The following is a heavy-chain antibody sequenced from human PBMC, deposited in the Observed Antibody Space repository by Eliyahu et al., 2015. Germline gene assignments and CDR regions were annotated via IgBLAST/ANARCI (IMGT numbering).Heavy chain of an antibody. V-gene: IGHV3-48*01. D-gene: IGHD6-19*01. CDR2: ISSSSSTI. Sequence: EVQLVESGGGLVQPGGSLXLSCAASGFTFSSYSMNWVRQAPGKGLEWVSYISSSSSTIYYADSVKGRFTISRDNAKNSLYLQMNSLRAEDTAVYYCATVLWLALDYWGQGTLVTVSS. CDR3: ATVLWLALDY. CDR1: GFTFSSYS. J-gene: IGHJ4*02.